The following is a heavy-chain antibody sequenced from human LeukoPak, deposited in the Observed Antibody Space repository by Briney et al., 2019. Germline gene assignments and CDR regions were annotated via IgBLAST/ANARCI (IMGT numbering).Heavy chain of an antibody. CDR1: GFTFSSYA. V-gene: IGHV3-30-3*01. CDR3: ARNAYSSSWYFDY. Sequence: GGSLRLSCAASGFTFSSYAMHWVRQAPGKGLEWVAVISYDGSNKYYADSVKGRFTISRDNSKNTLYLQMNSLRAEDTAVYYGARNAYSSSWYFDYWGQGTLVTVSS. CDR2: ISYDGSNK. J-gene: IGHJ4*02. D-gene: IGHD6-13*01.